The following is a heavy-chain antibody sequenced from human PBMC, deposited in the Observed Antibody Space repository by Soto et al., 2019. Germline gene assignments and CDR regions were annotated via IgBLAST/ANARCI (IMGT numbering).Heavy chain of an antibody. CDR2: IYATGTT. D-gene: IGHD1-1*01. Sequence: SETLSLTCTVSGASISGFYWSWIRKSAGKGLEWIGRIYATGTTDYNPSLKSRVMMSVDTSKKQFSLKLRSVTAADTAVYYCVRDGTKTLRDWFAPWGQGISVTVSS. J-gene: IGHJ5*02. V-gene: IGHV4-4*07. CDR1: GASISGFY. CDR3: VRDGTKTLRDWFAP.